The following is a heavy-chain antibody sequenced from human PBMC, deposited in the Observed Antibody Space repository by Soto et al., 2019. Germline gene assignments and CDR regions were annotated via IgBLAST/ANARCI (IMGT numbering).Heavy chain of an antibody. CDR3: AKDRQYPRDYFHY. Sequence: PGGSLRLSCVASGFTFRNNAMNWVRQAPGKGLEWISDITSDGSKTHYADSVKGRFTISRDNVEDTLFLQLNNVRGDDTAVYYCAKDRQYPRDYFHYWGQGTLVTVSS. CDR2: ITSDGSKT. D-gene: IGHD4-4*01. J-gene: IGHJ4*02. V-gene: IGHV3-23*01. CDR1: GFTFRNNA.